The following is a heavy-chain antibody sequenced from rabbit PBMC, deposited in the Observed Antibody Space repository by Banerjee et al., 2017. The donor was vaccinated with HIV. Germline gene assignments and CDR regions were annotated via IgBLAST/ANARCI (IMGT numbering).Heavy chain of an antibody. CDR1: GFSFSNKAV. J-gene: IGHJ2*01. D-gene: IGHD1-1*01. CDR2: LNAVTGKA. CDR3: ARDLDGVIGWKLGW. Sequence: QEQLVESGGGLVKPEGSLKLSCTASGFSFSNKAVMCWVRQAPGKGLEWIACLNAVTGKAVYASWAKGRFPYSKTSSPTVTLQMTSLTVADTASYFCARDLDGVIGWKLGWRGPGTLVTVS. V-gene: IGHV1S45*01.